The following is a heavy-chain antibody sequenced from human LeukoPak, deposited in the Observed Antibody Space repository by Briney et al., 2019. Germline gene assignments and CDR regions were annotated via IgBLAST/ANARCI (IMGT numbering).Heavy chain of an antibody. Sequence: SVNVSCKASGGTFSSYAISWVRQAPGQGLEWMGGIIPIFGTANYAQKFQGRVTITADESTSTAYMELSSLRSEDTAVYYCARAAAGYNWFDPWGQGTLVTVSS. CDR3: ARAAAGYNWFDP. V-gene: IGHV1-69*13. CDR2: IIPIFGTA. D-gene: IGHD6-13*01. CDR1: GGTFSSYA. J-gene: IGHJ5*02.